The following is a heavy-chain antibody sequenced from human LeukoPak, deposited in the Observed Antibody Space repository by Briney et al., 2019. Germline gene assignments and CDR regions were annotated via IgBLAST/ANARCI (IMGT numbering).Heavy chain of an antibody. D-gene: IGHD3-3*01. Sequence: PGGSLRLSCAASGFTFSSYWMHRVRQAPGKGLVWVSRINSDGSSTSYADSVKGRFTISRDNAKNTLYLQMNSLRAEDTAVYYCARDPGDFWSGYTDNFDYWGQGTLVTVSS. CDR2: INSDGSST. CDR1: GFTFSSYW. CDR3: ARDPGDFWSGYTDNFDY. J-gene: IGHJ4*02. V-gene: IGHV3-74*01.